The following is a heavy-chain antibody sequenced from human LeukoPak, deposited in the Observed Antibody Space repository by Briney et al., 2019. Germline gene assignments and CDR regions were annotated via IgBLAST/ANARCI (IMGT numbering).Heavy chain of an antibody. D-gene: IGHD3-3*01. CDR2: INHSGST. CDR1: GGSFSGYY. V-gene: IGHV4-34*01. J-gene: IGHJ5*02. Sequence: PSETLSLTCAVYGGSFSGYYWSWIRQPPGKGLEWIGEINHSGSTNYNPSLKSRVTISVDTSKNQFSLKLSSVTAADTAVYYCARHLSGITIFGVVGFDPWGQGTLVTAPS. CDR3: ARHLSGITIFGVVGFDP.